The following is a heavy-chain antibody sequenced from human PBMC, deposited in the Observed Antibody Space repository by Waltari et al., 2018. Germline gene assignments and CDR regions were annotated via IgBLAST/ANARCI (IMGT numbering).Heavy chain of an antibody. CDR2: IYHSGST. V-gene: IGHV4-38-2*01. CDR3: ARGVGATGWFDP. D-gene: IGHD1-26*01. Sequence: QVQLQESGPGLVKPSETLSLTCAVSGYSISSGYYSGWTRHPPGKGLEWIGSIYHSGSTDYNPALKSRFTIAVDTSKNQFSLRLSAVTAADTAVYYCARGVGATGWFDPWGQGTLVTVSS. J-gene: IGHJ5*02. CDR1: GYSISSGYY.